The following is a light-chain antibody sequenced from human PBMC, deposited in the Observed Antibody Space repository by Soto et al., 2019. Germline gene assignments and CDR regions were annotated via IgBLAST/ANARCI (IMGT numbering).Light chain of an antibody. CDR2: DVS. CDR1: SSDVGGYNY. CDR3: CSYAGSYTFVV. J-gene: IGLJ2*01. Sequence: QSALTQPRSVSGSPGQSVTISCTGTSSDVGGYNYVSWYQQHPGKAPKLMIYDVSKRPSGVPDRFSGSKSGNTASLTISGLPAEDDAYYYCCSYAGSYTFVVFGGGTKLTVL. V-gene: IGLV2-11*01.